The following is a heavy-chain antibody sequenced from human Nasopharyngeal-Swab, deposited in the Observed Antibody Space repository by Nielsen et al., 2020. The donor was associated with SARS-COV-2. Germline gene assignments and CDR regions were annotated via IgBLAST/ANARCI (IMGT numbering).Heavy chain of an antibody. CDR3: AKDQIPTPYTCTLDY. CDR1: AFSVSNNY. D-gene: IGHD2-2*02. J-gene: IGHJ4*02. CDR2: IHTSGAT. V-gene: IGHV3-53*05. Sequence: GESLKISCAASAFSVSNNYMNWVRQAPGKGLEWVSVIHTSGATNYADSVKGRFTISRDNSKNSLYLQMNNLRPEDTALYFCAKDQIPTPYTCTLDYWGQGTLVTVSS.